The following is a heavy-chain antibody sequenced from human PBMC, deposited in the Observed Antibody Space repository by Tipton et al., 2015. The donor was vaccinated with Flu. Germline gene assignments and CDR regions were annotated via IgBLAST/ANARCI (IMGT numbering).Heavy chain of an antibody. CDR1: GFIFSTYG. V-gene: IGHV3-33*06. J-gene: IGHJ4*02. CDR3: AKGPRDYYDSSGSF. CDR2: IWYDGSNK. Sequence: SLRLSCAASGFIFSTYGMHWVRQAPGKGLEWVAVIWYDGSNKYYADSVKGRFTISRDNSKNTVYLQMNSLRAEDTAVYYCAKGPRDYYDSSGSFWGQGTLVTVSS. D-gene: IGHD3-22*01.